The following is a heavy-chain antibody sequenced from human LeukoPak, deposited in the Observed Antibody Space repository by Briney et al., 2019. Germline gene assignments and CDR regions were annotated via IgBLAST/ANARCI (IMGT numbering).Heavy chain of an antibody. J-gene: IGHJ4*02. CDR3: AREGTAMVTSGFDY. CDR2: IYHSGST. CDR1: GGSISSSNW. V-gene: IGHV4-4*02. Sequence: SETLSLTCAVSGGSISSSNWWSWVRQPPGKGLEWIGEIYHSGSTNYNPSLKSRVTISVDKSKNQFSLKLSSVTAADTAVYYCAREGTAMVTSGFDYWGQGTLVTVSS. D-gene: IGHD5-18*01.